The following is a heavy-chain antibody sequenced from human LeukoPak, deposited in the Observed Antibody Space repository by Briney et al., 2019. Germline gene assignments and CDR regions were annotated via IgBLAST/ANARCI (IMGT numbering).Heavy chain of an antibody. Sequence: GGSLRLSCAASGFTFSSYSMNWVRQAPGKGLEWVANIKQDGSEKYYVDSVKGRFTISRDNAKNSLYLQMNSLRAEDTAVYYCAREGLESFDYWGQGTLVTVSS. D-gene: IGHD1-1*01. V-gene: IGHV3-7*01. CDR2: IKQDGSEK. CDR1: GFTFSSYS. J-gene: IGHJ4*02. CDR3: AREGLESFDY.